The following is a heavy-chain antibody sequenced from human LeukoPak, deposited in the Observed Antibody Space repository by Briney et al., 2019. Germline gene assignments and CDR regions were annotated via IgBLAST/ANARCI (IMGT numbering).Heavy chain of an antibody. CDR3: ARRLTQYDCFDP. CDR2: TYYRSTWYN. Sequence: SQTLSLTCVISGDSVSSKSATWNWIRQSPSRGLEWLGRTYYRSTWYNDYAVSVRGRTTVNPDTSKNQFSLHLNSVTPEDTAVYYCARRLTQYDCFDPWGQGILVTVSS. CDR1: GDSVSSKSAT. V-gene: IGHV6-1*01. J-gene: IGHJ5*02. D-gene: IGHD2-2*01.